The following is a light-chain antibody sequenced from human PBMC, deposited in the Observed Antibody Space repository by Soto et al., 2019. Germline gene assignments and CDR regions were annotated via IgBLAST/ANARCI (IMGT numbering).Light chain of an antibody. J-gene: IGKJ1*01. CDR3: QQYYVTPRT. CDR1: QSLLYRSTNKNY. Sequence: DVVMTQSPDSLAVSLGERATINCKSSQSLLYRSTNKNYLAWYQQKPGQPPKLLIYWASTRNSGVPDRFSGSGSGTDFTLTISRLQAEDMAVYYCQQYYVTPRTFGQGTKVEI. CDR2: WAS. V-gene: IGKV4-1*01.